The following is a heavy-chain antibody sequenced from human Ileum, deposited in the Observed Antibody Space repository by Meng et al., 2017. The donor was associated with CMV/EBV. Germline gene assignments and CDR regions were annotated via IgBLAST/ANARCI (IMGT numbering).Heavy chain of an antibody. CDR3: ARRDTGWYGAFDI. J-gene: IGHJ3*02. V-gene: IGHV3-23*01. Sequence: GRLLRSPLEPLGLTFSNYGLTWVRQVTGKGLVLVSRISGGGVTTVYADSVKGRFTISRDNFKNILYLQMDSLRADDTGVYYCARRDTGWYGAFDIWGPGTVVTVSS. CDR1: GLTFSNYG. D-gene: IGHD6-19*01. CDR2: ISGGGVTT.